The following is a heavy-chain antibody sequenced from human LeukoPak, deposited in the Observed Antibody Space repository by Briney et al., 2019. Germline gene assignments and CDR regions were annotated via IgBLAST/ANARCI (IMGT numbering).Heavy chain of an antibody. CDR1: GYTFTDYF. V-gene: IGHV1-2*02. Sequence: ASVKVSCKASGYTFTDYFMHWVRQVPGQGLEWMGCINVYIGGAHYAQKFQGRLSMTRDTSINTAYMELSSLRSDDTAVYYCARDILGRSNGGSNYFGMEVWGQGTTVTVSS. CDR3: ARDILGRSNGGSNYFGMEV. J-gene: IGHJ6*02. CDR2: INVYIGGA. D-gene: IGHD2-15*01.